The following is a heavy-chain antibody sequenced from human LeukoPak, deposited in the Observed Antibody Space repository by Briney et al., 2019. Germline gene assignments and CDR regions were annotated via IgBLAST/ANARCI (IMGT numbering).Heavy chain of an antibody. V-gene: IGHV1-2*02. D-gene: IGHD6-13*01. CDR3: AREGRCDSTSCYHYYYMDV. Sequence: ASVKVSCKASGYTFTGYYMHWVRQAPGQGLEWMGWINPNSGGTNYAQKFQGRVTMTRDTSISTAYMELSRLRADDTAVYYCAREGRCDSTSCYHYYYMDVWGNGTAVTISS. CDR2: INPNSGGT. J-gene: IGHJ6*03. CDR1: GYTFTGYY.